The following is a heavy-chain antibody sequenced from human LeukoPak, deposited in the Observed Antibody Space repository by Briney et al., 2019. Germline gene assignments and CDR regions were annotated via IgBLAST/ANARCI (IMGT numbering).Heavy chain of an antibody. J-gene: IGHJ5*01. Sequence: PSETLSLTCTVSGGSISSSPYYWGWLRQPPGKGLEWIGNIYYSGSSYYNPSLKSRVTISVDASKNQFSLKLSSVTAADTAIYYCARQDSRNEPSDSWGQGTLVTVSS. CDR3: ARQDSRNEPSDS. D-gene: IGHD6-13*01. V-gene: IGHV4-39*01. CDR1: GGSISSSPYY. CDR2: IYYSGSS.